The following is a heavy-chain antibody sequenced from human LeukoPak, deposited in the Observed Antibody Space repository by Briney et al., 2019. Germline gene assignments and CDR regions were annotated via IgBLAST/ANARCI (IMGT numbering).Heavy chain of an antibody. CDR1: GFTVSSNY. Sequence: PGGSLRLSCAASGFTVSSNYMSWVRQAPGKGLEWVSVIYSGGSTYYADSVKGRFTISRDNSKNTLYLQMNSLRAGDTAVYYCARGGGGKGVGGTFWFGPLGQGTLVTVSS. V-gene: IGHV3-53*01. J-gene: IGHJ5*02. CDR2: IYSGGST. CDR3: ARGGGGKGVGGTFWFGP. D-gene: IGHD6-19*01.